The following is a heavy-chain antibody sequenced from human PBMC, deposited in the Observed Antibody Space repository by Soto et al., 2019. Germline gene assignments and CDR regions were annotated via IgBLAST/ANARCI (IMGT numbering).Heavy chain of an antibody. V-gene: IGHV4-39*02. D-gene: IGHD3-10*01. J-gene: IGHJ3*01. Sequence: SETLSLTCAVSGVSINSSRDFWGWIRQAPDKGLEWIGSFSYRGRTYYNLSLKSRVTISVDTAKNDFSLRLSSVTAADTAVYFCSRYNDGNDAFDVRGQGTMVTVSS. CDR1: GVSINSSRDF. CDR2: FSYRGRT. CDR3: SRYNDGNDAFDV.